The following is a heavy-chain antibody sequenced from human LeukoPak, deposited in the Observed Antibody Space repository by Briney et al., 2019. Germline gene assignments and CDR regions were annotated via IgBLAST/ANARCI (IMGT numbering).Heavy chain of an antibody. CDR1: GFTLGSIS. Sequence: GESLRLSCAASGFTLGSISVNWVRQAHGRGLEWVSSITSSSSTYYSDSVKGRFTISRDSAKNSLYLQMNSLRVEDTAVYYCARVGFYDFWSGINFFDYWGQGTLVTVSS. CDR2: ITSSSST. V-gene: IGHV3-21*01. J-gene: IGHJ4*02. D-gene: IGHD3-3*01. CDR3: ARVGFYDFWSGINFFDY.